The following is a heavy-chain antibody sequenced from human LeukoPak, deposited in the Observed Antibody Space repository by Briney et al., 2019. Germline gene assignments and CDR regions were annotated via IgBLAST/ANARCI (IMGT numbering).Heavy chain of an antibody. J-gene: IGHJ4*02. CDR3: ARGGHTSTADFYFDY. CDR1: GYTFTDYY. CDR2: INPSSDDT. V-gene: IGHV1-2*02. D-gene: IGHD1-26*01. Sequence: ASVKVPCKASGYTFTDYYIYWVRQAPGQGLEWMGWINPSSDDTNYAQDFQGRVTMTRDTSITTAYLELNSLKSDDTAVYYCARGGHTSTADFYFDYWGQGTLVTVSS.